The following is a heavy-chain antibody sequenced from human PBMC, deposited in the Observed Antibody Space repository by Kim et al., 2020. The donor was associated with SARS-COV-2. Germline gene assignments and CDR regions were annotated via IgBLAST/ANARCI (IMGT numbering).Heavy chain of an antibody. D-gene: IGHD3-10*01. CDR1: GFRFRDHA. CDR2: IWFDGSER. J-gene: IGHJ6*04. V-gene: IGHV3-33*01. Sequence: GGSLRLSCEVSGFRFRDHAMHWVRQAPGKGLEWMAVIWFDGSERYYTDSMRGRLTITRDNSKNTLHLEMSSLSAEDTAVYYCARALVGEDVWENHLYLDVWGKGITVTVSS. CDR3: ARALVGEDVWENHLYLDV.